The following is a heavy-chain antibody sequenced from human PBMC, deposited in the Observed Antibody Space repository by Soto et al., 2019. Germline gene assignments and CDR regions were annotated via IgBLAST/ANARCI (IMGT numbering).Heavy chain of an antibody. Sequence: EVQLLESGGGLVQPGGSLRLSCAASGFTFSSYAMSWVRQAPGKGLEWVSGISGRGGSTYYADSVKGRFTISRDNSKSTLYLQMNSLRAEDTAVYYCAKGPLYGDYVSGWGQGTLVTVSS. CDR2: ISGRGGST. CDR1: GFTFSSYA. J-gene: IGHJ4*02. CDR3: AKGPLYGDYVSG. V-gene: IGHV3-23*01. D-gene: IGHD4-17*01.